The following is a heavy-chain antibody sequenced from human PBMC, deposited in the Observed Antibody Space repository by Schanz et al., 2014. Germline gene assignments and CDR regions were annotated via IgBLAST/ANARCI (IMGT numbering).Heavy chain of an antibody. CDR1: GYTFAGHA. Sequence: QGQLVQSGAEVKKPGASVKVSCQASGYTFAGHAVHWVRQAPGQSLEWLGWINPANGNTHYSPRLNGRVSISSDTAASTVYLHFSSLKSDDTAVYYCARDLIAAAESWFDPWGQGTPITVSS. J-gene: IGHJ5*02. CDR3: ARDLIAAAESWFDP. V-gene: IGHV1-3*01. D-gene: IGHD6-13*01. CDR2: INPANGNT.